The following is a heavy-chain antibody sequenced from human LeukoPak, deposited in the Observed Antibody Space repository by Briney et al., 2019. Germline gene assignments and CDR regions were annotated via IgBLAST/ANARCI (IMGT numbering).Heavy chain of an antibody. CDR1: GLTFSSYA. CDR2: ITGSTGST. CDR3: AKVPSGYSSSGMDV. D-gene: IGHD6-19*01. Sequence: GSLRLSCVASGLTFSSYAMNWVRQAPGKGLEWVSTITGSTGSTFYADSVKGRFTISRDNSKNTLYLQMNSLRVEDTAVYFCAKVPSGYSSSGMDVWGQGTTVTVSS. J-gene: IGHJ6*02. V-gene: IGHV3-23*01.